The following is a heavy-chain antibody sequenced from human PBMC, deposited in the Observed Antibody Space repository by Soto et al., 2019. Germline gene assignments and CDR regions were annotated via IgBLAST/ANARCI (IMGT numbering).Heavy chain of an antibody. CDR2: INPNSGGT. CDR1: GYTFTGYY. Sequence: GASVKVSCKASGYTFTGYYMHWVRQAPGQGLEWMGWINPNSGGTNYAQKFQGRVTMTRDTSISTAYMELSRLRSDDTAVYYCARAMVRGVIVWFDPWGQGTLVTVS. CDR3: ARAMVRGVIVWFDP. J-gene: IGHJ5*02. D-gene: IGHD3-10*01. V-gene: IGHV1-2*02.